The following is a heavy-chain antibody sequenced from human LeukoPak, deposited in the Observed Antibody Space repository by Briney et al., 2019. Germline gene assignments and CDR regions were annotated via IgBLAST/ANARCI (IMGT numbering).Heavy chain of an antibody. CDR1: GASISHYY. J-gene: IGHJ5*02. D-gene: IGHD4-17*01. V-gene: IGHV4-59*01. Sequence: KPSETLSLTCTVSGASISHYYWSWIRQPPGKGLEWIGYIYDSGYTKYNPSLKSRVTISVDMSKNHFSLKLTSVTAADTAVYYCARAGGDHPFDPWGQGALVTVSS. CDR2: IYDSGYT. CDR3: ARAGGDHPFDP.